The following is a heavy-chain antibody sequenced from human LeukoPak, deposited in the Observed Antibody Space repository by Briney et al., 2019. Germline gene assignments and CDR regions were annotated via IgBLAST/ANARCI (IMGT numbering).Heavy chain of an antibody. CDR2: IYYRGTT. CDR1: GDSVRTDY. V-gene: IGHV4-59*02. CDR3: ARVLEYSSSSGNWFGP. Sequence: SETLSLTCSFSGDSVRTDYWSWIRQPPAKALEWIGYIYYRGTTNYNPSFESRVTMSVDTTKNQFSLKLTSVKAADTAVYYCARVLEYSSSSGNWFGPWGQGILVTVSS. J-gene: IGHJ5*02. D-gene: IGHD6-6*01.